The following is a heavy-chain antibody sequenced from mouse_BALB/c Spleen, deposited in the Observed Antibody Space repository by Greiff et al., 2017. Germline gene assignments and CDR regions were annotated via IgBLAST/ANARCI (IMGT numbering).Heavy chain of an antibody. CDR1: GFTFSSFG. D-gene: IGHD1-1*01. V-gene: IGHV5-17*02. CDR3: ARLGYYGSSLYYFDY. J-gene: IGHJ2*01. Sequence: EVQLVESGGGLVQPGGSRKLSCAASGFTFSSFGMHWVRQAPEKGLEWVAYISSGSSTIYYADTVKGRFTISRDNPKNTLFLQMTSLRSEDTAMYYCARLGYYGSSLYYFDYWGQGTTLTVSS. CDR2: ISSGSSTI.